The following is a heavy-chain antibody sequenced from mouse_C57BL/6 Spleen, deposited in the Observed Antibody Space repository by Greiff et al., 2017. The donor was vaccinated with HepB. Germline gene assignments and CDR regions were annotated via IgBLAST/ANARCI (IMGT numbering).Heavy chain of an antibody. Sequence: VKLMESGAELVKPGASVKLSCKASGYTFTEYTIHWVKQRSGQGLEWIGWFYPGSGSIKYNEKFKDKATLTADKSSSTVYMELSRLTSEDSAVYFCARHEDYYGNYDYWGQGTTLTVSS. V-gene: IGHV1-62-2*01. CDR3: ARHEDYYGNYDY. J-gene: IGHJ2*01. CDR2: FYPGSGSI. CDR1: GYTFTEYT. D-gene: IGHD2-1*01.